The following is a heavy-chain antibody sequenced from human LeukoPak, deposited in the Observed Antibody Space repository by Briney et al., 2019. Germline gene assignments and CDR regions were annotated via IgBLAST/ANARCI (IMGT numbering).Heavy chain of an antibody. D-gene: IGHD6-13*01. CDR1: GGSISSSSYY. CDR3: ARSFTFLAAAVY. CDR2: INHSGST. J-gene: IGHJ4*02. Sequence: SETLSLTCTVSGGSISSSSYYWGWIRQPPGKGLEWIGEINHSGSTNYNPSLKSRVTISVDTSKNQFSLKLSSVTAADTAVYYCARSFTFLAAAVYWGQGTLVTVSS. V-gene: IGHV4-39*07.